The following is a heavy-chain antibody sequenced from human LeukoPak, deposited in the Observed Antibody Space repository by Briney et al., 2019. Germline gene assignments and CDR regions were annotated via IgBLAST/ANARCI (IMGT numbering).Heavy chain of an antibody. CDR2: INHSGST. D-gene: IGHD5-18*01. CDR1: GGSFSGYY. Sequence: SETLSLTCAVYGGSFSGYYWSWIRQPPGKGLEWIGEINHSGSTNYNPSLKSRVTISVDTSKNQFSLELFSVTAADTALYYCARGLRRLAGYGYYYYYYMDVWAKGTTVSVPS. CDR3: ARGLRRLAGYGYYYYYYMDV. J-gene: IGHJ6*03. V-gene: IGHV4-34*01.